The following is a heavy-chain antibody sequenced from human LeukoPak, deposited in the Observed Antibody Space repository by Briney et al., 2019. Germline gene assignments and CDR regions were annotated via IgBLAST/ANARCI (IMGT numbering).Heavy chain of an antibody. CDR2: INPSGGST. J-gene: IGHJ4*02. D-gene: IGHD2-2*02. CDR3: ARDPVPAAIQGPDY. CDR1: GYTFTISY. Sequence: ASVKVSCKASGYTFTISYMHWVRQAPGQGLEWVGIINPSGGSTSYAQKFQGRVTMTRDTSTSTVYMELSSLRSEDTAVYYCARDPVPAAIQGPDYWGQGTLVTVSS. V-gene: IGHV1-46*01.